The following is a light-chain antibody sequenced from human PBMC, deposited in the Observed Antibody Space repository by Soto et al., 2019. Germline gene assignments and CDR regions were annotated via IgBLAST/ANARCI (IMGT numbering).Light chain of an antibody. CDR1: QYINTR. Sequence: EIVLTQSPATLSSFPGDRVTLSCRASQYINTRLAWYQHRPGQAPRLLIYGASTRATGVPARFSGGGSGTEFTLTISSLQSEDFAVYFCQQYKDWPPYTFGQGTKLEIK. CDR2: GAS. J-gene: IGKJ2*01. V-gene: IGKV3-15*01. CDR3: QQYKDWPPYT.